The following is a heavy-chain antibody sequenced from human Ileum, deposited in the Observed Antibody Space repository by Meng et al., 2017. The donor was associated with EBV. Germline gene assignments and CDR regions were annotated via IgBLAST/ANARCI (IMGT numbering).Heavy chain of an antibody. J-gene: IGHJ4*02. V-gene: IGHV3-23*01. CDR1: GFTLSSKT. CDR2: LSGSSGYT. D-gene: IGHD2-2*01. CDR3: AKKESSGYQPYDY. Sequence: EGQLLGCVGGLVQPGGFLRLSCAASGFTLSSKTMCWVRQAPGKGLELVSTLSGSSGYTYYADPVKGRFTISRDNSKNTLYLQMNSLKAEDTAVYYCAKKESSGYQPYDYWGQGTLVTFSS.